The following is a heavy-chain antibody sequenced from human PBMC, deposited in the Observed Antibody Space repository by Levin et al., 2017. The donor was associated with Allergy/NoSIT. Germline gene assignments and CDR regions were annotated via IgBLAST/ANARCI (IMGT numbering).Heavy chain of an antibody. V-gene: IGHV3-11*01. CDR3: AREGGAYYDFWSGYYHPGFDY. J-gene: IGHJ4*02. CDR1: GFTFSDYY. CDR2: ISSSGSTI. Sequence: LSLTCAASGFTFSDYYMSWIRQAPGKGLEWVSYISSSGSTIYYADSVKGRFTISRDNAKNSLYLQMNSLRAEDTAVYYCAREGGAYYDFWSGYYHPGFDYWGQGTLVTVSS. D-gene: IGHD3-3*01.